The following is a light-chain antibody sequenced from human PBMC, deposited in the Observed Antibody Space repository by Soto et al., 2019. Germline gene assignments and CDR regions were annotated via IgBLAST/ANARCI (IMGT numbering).Light chain of an antibody. CDR3: MQALQPLT. CDR1: QSLLHSNGYNY. CDR2: VGY. V-gene: IGKV2-28*01. Sequence: DIVMTQSPLSLPVPPGEPASISCRSSQSLLHSNGYNYLDWYLQKPGKSPQLLNYVGYNRASGVPDRFSGSGSGTDFTLKISRVEAEDVCVYYCMQALQPLTFGGGTKVELK. J-gene: IGKJ4*01.